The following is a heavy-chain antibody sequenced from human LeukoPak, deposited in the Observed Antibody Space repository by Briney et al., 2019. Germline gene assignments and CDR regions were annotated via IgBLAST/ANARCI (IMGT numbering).Heavy chain of an antibody. CDR1: GYTFTSYY. CDR3: ARAMITFGGVIVPLDY. CDR2: INPSGGST. J-gene: IGHJ4*02. V-gene: IGHV1-46*01. D-gene: IGHD3-16*02. Sequence: ASVKVSCTASGYTFTSYYMHWVRQAPGQGLEWMGIINPSGGSTSYAQKFQGRVTMTRDTSTSTVYMELSSLRSEDTAVYYCARAMITFGGVIVPLDYWGQETLVTVSS.